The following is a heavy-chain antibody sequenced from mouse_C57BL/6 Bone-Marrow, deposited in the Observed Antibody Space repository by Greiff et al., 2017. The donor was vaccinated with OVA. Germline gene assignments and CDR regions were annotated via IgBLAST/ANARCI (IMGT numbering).Heavy chain of an antibody. CDR2: FHPYNDDT. J-gene: IGHJ1*03. V-gene: IGHV1-47*01. D-gene: IGHD1-1*01. CDR3: ARRYYGSGPYWYFDV. CDR1: GYTFTTYP. Sequence: QVHVKQSGAELVKPGASVKMSCKASGYTFTTYPIEWMKQNHGKSLEWIGNFHPYNDDTKYNEKFKGKATLTVEKSSSTVYLELSRLTSDDSAVYYCARRYYGSGPYWYFDVWGTGTTVTVSS.